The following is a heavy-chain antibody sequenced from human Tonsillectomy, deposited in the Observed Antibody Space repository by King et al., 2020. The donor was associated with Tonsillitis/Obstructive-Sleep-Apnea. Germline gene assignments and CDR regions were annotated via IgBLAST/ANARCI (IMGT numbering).Heavy chain of an antibody. J-gene: IGHJ4*02. D-gene: IGHD6-13*01. V-gene: IGHV4-34*01. CDR3: AREQSSSLDY. Sequence: VQLQQWGAGLLKPSETLSLTCAVYGGSFSGYYWNWIRQPPGKGLEWIGEIDHSGSTNYSPSLKSRVTISVDTSKNQFSLKLSSVTAADTAVFYWAREQSSSLDYWGQGALVTVSS. CDR2: IDHSGST. CDR1: GGSFSGYY.